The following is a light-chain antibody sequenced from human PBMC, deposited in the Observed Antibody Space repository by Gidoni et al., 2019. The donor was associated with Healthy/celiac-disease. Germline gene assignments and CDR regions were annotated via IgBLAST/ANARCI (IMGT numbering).Light chain of an antibody. J-gene: IGKJ3*01. CDR3: QGSTVT. CDR1: QSVSSSY. V-gene: IGKV3-20*01. CDR2: GAS. Sequence: EIVLTQSPGTLSLSPGERATLSCRASQSVSSSYLAWYQQKPGQAPRLLIYGASSRATGIPDRFSGSGSGTDFTLTISRLEPEDFAVYYCQGSTVTFGPXTKVDIK.